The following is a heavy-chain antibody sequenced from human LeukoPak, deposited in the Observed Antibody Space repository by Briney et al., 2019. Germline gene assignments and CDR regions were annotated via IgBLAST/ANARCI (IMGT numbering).Heavy chain of an antibody. CDR3: ARDAPRYDSSGYYWDRGSYYYYYMDV. Sequence: PSETLSLTCVVSGYSISRGYYWGWIRQPAGKGLEWIGRIYTSGSTNYNPSLKSRVTMSVDTSKNQFSLKLSSVTAADTAVYYCARDAPRYDSSGYYWDRGSYYYYYMDVWGKGTTVTVSS. V-gene: IGHV4-4*07. D-gene: IGHD3-22*01. J-gene: IGHJ6*03. CDR2: IYTSGST. CDR1: GYSISRGYY.